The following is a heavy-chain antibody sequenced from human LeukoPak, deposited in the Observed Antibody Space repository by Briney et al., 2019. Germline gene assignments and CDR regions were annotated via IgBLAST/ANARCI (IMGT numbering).Heavy chain of an antibody. CDR3: ARARVPTYYDILTGYYSPSAFDI. D-gene: IGHD3-9*01. CDR2: INPNSGGT. CDR1: GYTFAGYY. Sequence: GASVKVSCKASGYTFAGYYMHWVRQAPGQGLEWMGWINPNSGGTNYAQKFQGRVTMTRDTSISTAYMELSRLRSDDTAVYYCARARVPTYYDILTGYYSPSAFDIWGQGTMVTVSS. V-gene: IGHV1-2*02. J-gene: IGHJ3*02.